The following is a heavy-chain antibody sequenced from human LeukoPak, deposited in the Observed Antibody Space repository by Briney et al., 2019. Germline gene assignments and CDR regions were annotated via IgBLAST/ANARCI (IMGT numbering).Heavy chain of an antibody. J-gene: IGHJ4*02. D-gene: IGHD3-22*01. CDR1: GFTFSSYS. V-gene: IGHV3-21*01. Sequence: PGGSLRLSCAASGFTFSSYSMNWVRQAPGKGLEWVSSISSSSSYIYYADSVKGRFTISRDNAKNSLYLQMNSLRAEDTAVYYCAKGGMGYDSSGYLYFDFWGQGTLVTVSS. CDR3: AKGGMGYDSSGYLYFDF. CDR2: ISSSSSYI.